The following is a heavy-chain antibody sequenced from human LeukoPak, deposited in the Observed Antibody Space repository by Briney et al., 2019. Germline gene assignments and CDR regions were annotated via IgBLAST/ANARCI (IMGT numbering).Heavy chain of an antibody. CDR2: IRYEGSKQ. Sequence: GGSLRLSCAASRFTFSDYYMTWVRQAPGQGLEWVALIRYEGSKQYYADSVKGRFTISRDNSKNTVFLHINSLRPEDTAVYYCAKDLTPYYFYGSGTFNYWGQGTLVTVSS. J-gene: IGHJ4*02. D-gene: IGHD3-10*01. CDR3: AKDLTPYYFYGSGTFNY. V-gene: IGHV3-30*02. CDR1: RFTFSDYY.